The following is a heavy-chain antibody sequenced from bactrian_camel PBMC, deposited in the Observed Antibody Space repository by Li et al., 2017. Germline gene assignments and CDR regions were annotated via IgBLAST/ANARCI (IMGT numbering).Heavy chain of an antibody. J-gene: IGHJ4*01. CDR1: AYSWSTYC. CDR2: VRGGGGST. V-gene: IGHV3-3*01. D-gene: IGHD2*01. CDR3: AAGPRGGDYCHDLRASAIFAWTY. Sequence: HVQLVESGGGSVQAGGSLRLSCAGSAYSWSTYCMGWFRQAPGKEREAVATVRGGGGSTYFADSVKGRFTISRDTKTLYLQMNSLKPEDTAIYYCAAGPRGGDYCHDLRASAIFAWTYWGQGTQVTVS.